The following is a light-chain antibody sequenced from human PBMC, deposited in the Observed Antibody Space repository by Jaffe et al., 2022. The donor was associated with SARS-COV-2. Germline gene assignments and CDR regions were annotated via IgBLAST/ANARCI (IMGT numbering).Light chain of an antibody. Sequence: SYELTQPLSVSVSPGQTASITCSGDKLGNLYTCWYQQKPGQSPMLVIYQDSKRPSGIPERFSGSNSGNTATLTISGTQAMDEADYYCQAWVNFTAVFGTGTKVTVL. CDR3: QAWVNFTAV. CDR2: QDS. CDR1: KLGNLY. V-gene: IGLV3-1*01. J-gene: IGLJ1*01.